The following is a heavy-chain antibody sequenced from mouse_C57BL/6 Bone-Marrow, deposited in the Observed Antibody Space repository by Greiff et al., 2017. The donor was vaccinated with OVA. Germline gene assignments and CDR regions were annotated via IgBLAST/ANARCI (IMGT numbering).Heavy chain of an antibody. CDR2: ISYSGST. J-gene: IGHJ3*01. D-gene: IGHD2-4*01. CDR1: GYSITSGYD. CDR3: ARGGLRLAWFAY. Sequence: EVQVVESGPGMVKPSQSLSLTCTVTGYSITSGYDWHWIRHFPGNKLEWMGYISYSGSTNYNPSLKSRISITHDTSKNHFFLKLNSVTTEDTATYYCARGGLRLAWFAYWGQGTLVTVSA. V-gene: IGHV3-1*01.